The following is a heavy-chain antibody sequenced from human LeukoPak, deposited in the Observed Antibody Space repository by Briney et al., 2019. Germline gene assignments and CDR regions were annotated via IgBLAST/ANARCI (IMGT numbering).Heavy chain of an antibody. CDR3: ARDDKVTWLYFDY. J-gene: IGHJ4*02. V-gene: IGHV6-1*01. CDR2: TYYRSKWYY. CDR1: GDSVSSNTAA. Sequence: SQTLSLTCAISGDSVSSNTAAWNWIRRSPSRGLEWLGRTYYRSKWYYDYALSVKSRITINPDTSKNQFSLQLNSVTPEDTAVYYCARDDKVTWLYFDYWGQGTPVTVSA. D-gene: IGHD2-21*02.